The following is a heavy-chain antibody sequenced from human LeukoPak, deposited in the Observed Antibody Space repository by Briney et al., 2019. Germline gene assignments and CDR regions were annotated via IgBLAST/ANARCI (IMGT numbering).Heavy chain of an antibody. J-gene: IGHJ4*02. Sequence: GGSLRLSCASSGFTFSTYSMSWVRQAPGKGLEWVSYISRSASSIYYADSVKGRFTTSRDNAKNSFYLQMNSLRAEDTAIYFCARNDYGEYGIDYWGQGTLVTVSS. V-gene: IGHV3-21*01. CDR2: ISRSASSI. CDR3: ARNDYGEYGIDY. CDR1: GFTFSTYS. D-gene: IGHD4-17*01.